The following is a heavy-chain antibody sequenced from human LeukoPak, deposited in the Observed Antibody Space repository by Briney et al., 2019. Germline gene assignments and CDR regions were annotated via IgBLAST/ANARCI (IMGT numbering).Heavy chain of an antibody. V-gene: IGHV3-9*01. CDR3: AKVYSPSRIVGATHGAFDI. D-gene: IGHD1-26*01. J-gene: IGHJ3*02. CDR1: GFTFDDYA. Sequence: GGSLRLSCAASGFTFDDYAMHWVRQAPGKGLEWVSGISWNRGSIGYADSVKGRFTISRDNAKNSLYLQMNSLRAEDTALYYCAKVYSPSRIVGATHGAFDIWGQGTMVTVSS. CDR2: ISWNRGSI.